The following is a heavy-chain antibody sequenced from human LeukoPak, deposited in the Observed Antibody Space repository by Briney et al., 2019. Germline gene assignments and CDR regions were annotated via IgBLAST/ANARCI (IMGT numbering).Heavy chain of an antibody. CDR2: INAGNGNT. V-gene: IGHV1-3*01. D-gene: IGHD2-2*01. CDR3: ARAGYCSCTSRCYSWFDP. Sequence: EASVKVSCKASGYTFTSYAMHWVRQAPGQRLEWMGWINAGNGNTKYSQKFQGRVTITRDTSASTAYMELSSLRSEDTAVYYCARAGYCSCTSRCYSWFDPWGQGTLVTVSS. J-gene: IGHJ5*02. CDR1: GYTFTSYA.